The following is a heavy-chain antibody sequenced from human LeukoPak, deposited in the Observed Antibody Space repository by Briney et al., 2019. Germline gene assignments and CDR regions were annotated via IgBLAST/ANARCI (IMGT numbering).Heavy chain of an antibody. Sequence: PSETLSLTCTVSGGSISSYYWSWIRRPPGKGLEWIGYIYYSGSTNYNPSLKSRVTISVDTSKNQFSLKLSSVTAADTAVYYCARTIIAAAGTSWFDPWGQGTLVTVSS. CDR3: ARTIIAAAGTSWFDP. CDR1: GGSISSYY. V-gene: IGHV4-59*01. J-gene: IGHJ5*02. D-gene: IGHD6-13*01. CDR2: IYYSGST.